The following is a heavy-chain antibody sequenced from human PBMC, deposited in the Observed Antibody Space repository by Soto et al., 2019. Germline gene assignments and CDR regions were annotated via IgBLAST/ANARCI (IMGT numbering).Heavy chain of an antibody. D-gene: IGHD6-13*01. V-gene: IGHV5-51*01. J-gene: IGHJ6*02. CDR1: GYSFTSYW. CDR2: IYPGDSDT. CDR3: ARSPPIAAAGTQYSYSGMDV. Sequence: PGDSLKISCKGSGYSFTSYWIGWVRQMPGKGLEWMGIIYPGDSDTRYSPSFQGQVTISADKSISTAYLQWSSLKASDTAMYYCARSPPIAAAGTQYSYSGMDVWGQGTTVTVSS.